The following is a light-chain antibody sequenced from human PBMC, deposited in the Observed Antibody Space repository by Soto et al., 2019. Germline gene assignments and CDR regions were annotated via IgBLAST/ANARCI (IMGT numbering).Light chain of an antibody. J-gene: IGLJ3*02. V-gene: IGLV2-23*02. Sequence: QSALTQPASVSGSPGQSITISCTGTSTDVGLYNLVSWYQQHPGKAPILLIYGVSKRPSGVSDRFSGAKSGNRASLTLSGLQAEDEADYYCCSYAGSRPWVFGGGTKLTV. CDR1: STDVGLYNL. CDR3: CSYAGSRPWV. CDR2: GVS.